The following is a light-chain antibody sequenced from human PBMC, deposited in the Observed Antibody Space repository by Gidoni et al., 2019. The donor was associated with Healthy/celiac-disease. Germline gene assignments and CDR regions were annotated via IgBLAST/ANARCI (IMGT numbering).Light chain of an antibody. Sequence: DIQMTQSPSSLSASVGDRVTITCRASQSISSYLNWYQQKPGKAPKLLIYAASSLQSGVPSRFSGSGSGTDFTLTISSLQPEDVATYYCQQSYSTLPCSFGQGTKLEIK. CDR3: QQSYSTLPCS. CDR1: QSISSY. V-gene: IGKV1-39*01. J-gene: IGKJ2*04. CDR2: AAS.